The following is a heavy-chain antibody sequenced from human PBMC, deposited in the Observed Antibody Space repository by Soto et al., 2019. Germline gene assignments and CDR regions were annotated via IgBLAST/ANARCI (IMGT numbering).Heavy chain of an antibody. D-gene: IGHD4-17*01. CDR1: GGAISSSSYF. J-gene: IGHJ4*02. CDR3: ARGGGYYGVLFDY. Sequence: QLQLQESGPGLLRPSETLSLTCNVSGGAISSSSYFWAWVRQPPGKPLEWIGHILYSGTTHYNESLKSRVTISVDTSKNQFSPRLNSVTPADTAVYYCARGGGYYGVLFDYWGQGTLVPVSS. CDR2: ILYSGTT. V-gene: IGHV4-39*01.